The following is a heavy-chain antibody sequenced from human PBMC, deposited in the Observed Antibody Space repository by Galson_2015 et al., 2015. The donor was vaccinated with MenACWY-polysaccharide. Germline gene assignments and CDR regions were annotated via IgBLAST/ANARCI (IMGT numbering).Heavy chain of an antibody. CDR3: ARGSADGSYFDY. D-gene: IGHD6-13*01. Sequence: SLRLSCEASGFTFSDFYMSGVRQAPGEGLEWVSYISSSGSTIYYADSVKGRFTISRDTAKSSLYLQMNSLRAEDTAVYYCARGSADGSYFDYWGQGTLVTVSS. CDR1: GFTFSDFY. CDR2: ISSSGSTI. J-gene: IGHJ4*02. V-gene: IGHV3-11*01.